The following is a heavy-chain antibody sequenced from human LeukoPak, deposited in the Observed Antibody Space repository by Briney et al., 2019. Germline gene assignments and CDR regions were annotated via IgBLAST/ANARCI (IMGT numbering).Heavy chain of an antibody. D-gene: IGHD3-10*01. Sequence: PSETLSLTCAVSGGSISSSNWWSWVRQPPGKGLEWIGEIYHSGSTNYNPSLKSRVTISVDKSKNQFSLKLSSVTAADTAVYYCARARLYYGSGRGAFDIWGQGTMVTVSS. CDR3: ARARLYYGSGRGAFDI. J-gene: IGHJ3*02. CDR2: IYHSGST. CDR1: GGSISSSNW. V-gene: IGHV4-4*02.